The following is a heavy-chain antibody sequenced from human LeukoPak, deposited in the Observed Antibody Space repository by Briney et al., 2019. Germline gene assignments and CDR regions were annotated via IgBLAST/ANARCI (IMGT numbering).Heavy chain of an antibody. CDR2: IYYSGST. V-gene: IGHV4-59*01. J-gene: IGHJ5*02. CDR3: ARGDWNDGRSWFDP. CDR1: GGSISSYY. D-gene: IGHD1-1*01. Sequence: PSETLSLTCTVSGGSISSYYWSWIRQPPGKGLEWIGYIYYSGSTNYNPSLKSRVTISVDTSKNQFSLKLSSVTAADTAVYYCARGDWNDGRSWFDPWGQGTLVTVSS.